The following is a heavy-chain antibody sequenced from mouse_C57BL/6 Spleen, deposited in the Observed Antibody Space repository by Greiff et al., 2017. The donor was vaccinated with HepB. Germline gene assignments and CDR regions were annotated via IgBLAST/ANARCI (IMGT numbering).Heavy chain of an antibody. D-gene: IGHD2-2*01. V-gene: IGHV1-18*01. CDR1: GYTFTDYN. CDR3: ARRGWFVYFDY. Sequence: EVQLQQSGPELVKPGASVKIPCKASGYTFTDYNMDWVKQSHGKSLEWIGDINPNNGGTNYNQKFKGKATLTVDKSSSTAYMELRSLTSEDTAVYYCARRGWFVYFDYWGQGTTLTVSS. CDR2: INPNNGGT. J-gene: IGHJ2*01.